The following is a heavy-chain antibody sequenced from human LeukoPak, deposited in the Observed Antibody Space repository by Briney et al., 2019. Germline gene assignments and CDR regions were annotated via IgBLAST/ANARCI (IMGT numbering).Heavy chain of an antibody. J-gene: IGHJ4*02. CDR2: IYYSGST. CDR3: ASLPGAGDYYFDY. D-gene: IGHD2-21*01. Sequence: SETLSLTCTVSGGSISSYYWSWIRQPPGKGLEWIGYIYYSGSTNYNPSLKSRVTISVDTSKNQFSLKLSSVTAADTAVYYCASLPGAGDYYFDYWGQGTLVTVSS. CDR1: GGSISSYY. V-gene: IGHV4-59*08.